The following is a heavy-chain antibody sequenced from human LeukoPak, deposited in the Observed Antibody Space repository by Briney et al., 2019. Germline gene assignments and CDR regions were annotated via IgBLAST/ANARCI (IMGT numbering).Heavy chain of an antibody. V-gene: IGHV3-23*01. J-gene: IGHJ4*02. D-gene: IGHD3-10*01. Sequence: GGSLRLSCAASGLTFSSYVMTWVRQAPGKGLEWVSGISGSGGATYYADSVKGRFTISRDNSKNTLFLQMNSLRAEDTAVYYCAKVDAAYGSGSYYPWVYWGQGTLVTVSS. CDR2: ISGSGGAT. CDR3: AKVDAAYGSGSYYPWVY. CDR1: GLTFSSYV.